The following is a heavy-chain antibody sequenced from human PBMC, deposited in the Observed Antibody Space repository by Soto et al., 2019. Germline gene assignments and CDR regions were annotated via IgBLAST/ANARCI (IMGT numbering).Heavy chain of an antibody. CDR1: GGSISSGGYY. Sequence: QVQLQESGPGLVKPSQTLSLTCTVSGGSISSGGYYWSWIRQHPGKGLEWIGYIYYSGSTYYNPSLKSRVTISVDTSKNQFSLKLSSVTAADTAVHYCARAKKGIAAAENWFDPWGQGPLVTVSS. CDR3: ARAKKGIAAAENWFDP. V-gene: IGHV4-31*03. CDR2: IYYSGST. D-gene: IGHD6-13*01. J-gene: IGHJ5*02.